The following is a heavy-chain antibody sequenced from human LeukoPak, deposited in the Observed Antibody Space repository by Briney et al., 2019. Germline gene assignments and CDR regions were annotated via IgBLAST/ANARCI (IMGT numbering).Heavy chain of an antibody. V-gene: IGHV4-59*01. CDR1: GGSISSYY. J-gene: IGHJ3*02. CDR2: VYYSGST. CDR3: ARSSYYYAADASDI. D-gene: IGHD3-10*01. Sequence: NPSEALSLTCTVSGGSISSYYWSWIRQPPGKGLEWIGYVYYSGSTNYNPSLKSRVTISVDTSKNQFSLKLSSVTAADTAVYYCARSSYYYAADASDIWGQGTMVTVSS.